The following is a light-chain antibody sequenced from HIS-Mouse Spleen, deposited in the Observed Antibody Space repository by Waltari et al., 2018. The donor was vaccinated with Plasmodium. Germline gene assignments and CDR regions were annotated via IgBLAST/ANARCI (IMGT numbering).Light chain of an antibody. V-gene: IGLV3-27*01. J-gene: IGLJ3*02. CDR1: VLAQKY. Sequence: SYALTQPSSVSVSPGQTARITCPGDVLAQKYARWFQQKPGQAPVLVIYQDSERPPGIPERFSGSSSGTTVTLTISGAQVEDEADYYCYSAADNNLVFGGGTKLTVL. CDR3: YSAADNNLV. CDR2: QDS.